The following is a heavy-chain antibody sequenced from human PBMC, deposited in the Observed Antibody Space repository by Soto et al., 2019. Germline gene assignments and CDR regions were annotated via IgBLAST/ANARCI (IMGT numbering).Heavy chain of an antibody. D-gene: IGHD2-21*01. CDR1: GSSLSTSGVG. J-gene: IGHJ4*02. CDR2: IYWDDDK. CDR3: AHFNLWSHYFDY. Sequence: SGPTLVNPTQTLTLTCTFSGSSLSTSGVGVGWIRQPPGKALEWLALIYWDDDKRYSPSLKSRLTITRDTSKNQVVLSMTNMDPVDTATYYCAHFNLWSHYFDYWGQGTLVTVS. V-gene: IGHV2-5*02.